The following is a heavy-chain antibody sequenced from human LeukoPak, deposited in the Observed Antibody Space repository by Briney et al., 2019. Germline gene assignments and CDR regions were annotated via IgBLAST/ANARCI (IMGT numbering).Heavy chain of an antibody. V-gene: IGHV3-23*01. CDR1: GFTFSSYA. CDR3: ARDQDRAFDI. J-gene: IGHJ3*02. CDR2: ISGSGGST. Sequence: TGGSLRLSCAASGFTFSSYAMNWVRQAPGKGLEWVSAISGSGGSTYYADSVKGRFTISRDNSKNTVYLQMNSMRAEDTAVYYCARDQDRAFDIWGQGTMVTVSS.